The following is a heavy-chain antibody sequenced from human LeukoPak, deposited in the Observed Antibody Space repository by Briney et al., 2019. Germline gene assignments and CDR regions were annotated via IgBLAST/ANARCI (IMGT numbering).Heavy chain of an antibody. CDR3: ASQISGWSDYYYYRMDV. V-gene: IGHV3-30*03. J-gene: IGHJ6*04. D-gene: IGHD6-19*01. CDR1: GFTFSSYG. Sequence: GGSLRLSCAASGFTFSSYGMHWVRQAPGKGLEWVAVISYDGSNKYYADSVKGRFTISRDNPKNTLYLQMNSLRAEDTAVYYCASQISGWSDYYYYRMDVWGKGTTVTVSS. CDR2: ISYDGSNK.